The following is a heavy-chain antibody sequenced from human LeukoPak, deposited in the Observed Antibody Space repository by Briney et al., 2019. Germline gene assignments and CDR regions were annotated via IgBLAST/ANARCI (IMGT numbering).Heavy chain of an antibody. CDR3: ANTPYYYDSSGYQDAFDI. CDR1: GGSISIYY. Sequence: PSETLCLTCAVSGGSISIYYWSWIREPPGKGLEWIWYIYYSGGTTYTTSLKSRVTISVDASMTHFCLNLSSVPDADTAVYYCANTPYYYDSSGYQDAFDIWGQGTMVTVSS. D-gene: IGHD3-22*01. V-gene: IGHV4-59*01. CDR2: IYYSGGT. J-gene: IGHJ3*02.